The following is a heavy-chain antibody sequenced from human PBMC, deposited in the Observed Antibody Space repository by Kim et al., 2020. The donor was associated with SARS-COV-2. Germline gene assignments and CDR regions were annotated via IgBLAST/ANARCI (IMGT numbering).Heavy chain of an antibody. J-gene: IGHJ6*01. D-gene: IGHD2-2*01. CDR1: GFTFDDYA. V-gene: IGHV3-9*01. CDR2: ISWDSGSI. Sequence: GGSLRLSCAASGFTFDDYAMHWVRQAPGKGLEWVSGISWDSGSIGYADSVKGRFTISRDNAKNSLYLQMNSLRAEDTALYYCAKEGWSSTSGYAADYYY. CDR3: AKEGWSSTSGYAADYYY.